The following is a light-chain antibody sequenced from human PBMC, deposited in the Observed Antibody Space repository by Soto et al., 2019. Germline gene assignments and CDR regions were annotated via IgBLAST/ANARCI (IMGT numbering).Light chain of an antibody. CDR2: AVS. Sequence: SSDIGSYDHVAWYQQFPGKSPKLIIYAVSDRPSGVSDRFSGSKSGISASLTISGLQTEDEADYYCISYTDRQSYIFGTGTRSPS. CDR1: SSDIGSYDH. J-gene: IGLJ1*01. CDR3: ISYTDRQSYI. V-gene: IGLV2-14*03.